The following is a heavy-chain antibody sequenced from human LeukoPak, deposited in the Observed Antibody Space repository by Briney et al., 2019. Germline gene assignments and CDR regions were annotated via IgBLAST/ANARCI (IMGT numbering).Heavy chain of an antibody. D-gene: IGHD2-2*01. Sequence: PGGSLRLSCAASGFPFSNYEMNWVRQAPGKGLEWVSYISSRGSPIYYADSVKGRFTISRDNAKNSLYLQMNSLRAEDTALYYCARDRSCSSTSCSHPGDFDYWGQGTLVTVSS. CDR2: ISSRGSPI. CDR3: ARDRSCSSTSCSHPGDFDY. CDR1: GFPFSNYE. J-gene: IGHJ4*02. V-gene: IGHV3-48*03.